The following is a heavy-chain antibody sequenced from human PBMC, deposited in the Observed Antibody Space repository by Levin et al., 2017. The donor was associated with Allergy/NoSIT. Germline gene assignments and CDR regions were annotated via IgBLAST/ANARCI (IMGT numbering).Heavy chain of an antibody. D-gene: IGHD5-18*01. CDR1: GFTFSNYW. CDR2: IKQDGSEK. J-gene: IGHJ4*02. CDR3: ARGLDTAMPPQH. Sequence: ASVKVSCAASGFTFSNYWMSWVRQAPGKGLEWVADIKQDGSEKNYVDSVKGRFTISRDNAKNSLCLQMNSLRAEDTAVYYCARGLDTAMPPQHWGQGTLVTASS. V-gene: IGHV3-7*01.